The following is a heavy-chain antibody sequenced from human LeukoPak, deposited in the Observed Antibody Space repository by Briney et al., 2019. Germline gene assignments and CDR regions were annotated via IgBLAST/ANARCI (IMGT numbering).Heavy chain of an antibody. V-gene: IGHV4-39*07. CDR3: AREGAHRVTGTTRYFDY. J-gene: IGHJ4*02. CDR2: IYYSGNT. Sequence: SETLSLTCTVSGGSISSSSYYWGWIRQPPGKGLEWIGSIYYSGNTYYNPSLKSRVTISVDTSKNQFSLKLSSVTAADTAVYYCAREGAHRVTGTTRYFDYWGQGTLVTVSS. D-gene: IGHD1-20*01. CDR1: GGSISSSSYY.